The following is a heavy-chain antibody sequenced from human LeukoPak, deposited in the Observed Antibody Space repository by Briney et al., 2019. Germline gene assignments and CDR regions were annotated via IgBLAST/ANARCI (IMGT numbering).Heavy chain of an antibody. CDR2: IYHSGST. Sequence: PSETLSLTCTVSGYSISSGYYWGWIRQPPGKGLEWIGSIYHSGSTYYNPSLKSRVTISVDTSKNQFSLKLSSVTAADTAVYYCARHLPNYDILTGFDYWSQGTLVTVSS. V-gene: IGHV4-38-2*02. D-gene: IGHD3-9*01. CDR3: ARHLPNYDILTGFDY. CDR1: GYSISSGYY. J-gene: IGHJ4*02.